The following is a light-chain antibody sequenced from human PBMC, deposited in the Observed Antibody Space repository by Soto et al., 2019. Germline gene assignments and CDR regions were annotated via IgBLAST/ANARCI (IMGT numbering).Light chain of an antibody. CDR3: QQCGSLPFT. CDR1: QSVSSAY. CDR2: GAS. Sequence: EIVLTQSPGTLSLSPGDRATISCRASQSVSSAYLAWYQQKPGQAPRLLIYGASSRAAAIPDRFRCSGSGTDFTLTISRLEPEDFAVYYCQQCGSLPFTFGQGTKVDIK. V-gene: IGKV3-20*01. J-gene: IGKJ3*01.